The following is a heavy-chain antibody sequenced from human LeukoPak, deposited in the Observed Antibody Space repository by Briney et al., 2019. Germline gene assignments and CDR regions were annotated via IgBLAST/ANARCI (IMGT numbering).Heavy chain of an antibody. CDR1: GFVFSSYA. CDR2: ISESGSHESI. Sequence: GGSLRLSCAASGFVFSSYAMSWVRQAPGKGLAGVSVISESGSHESIYYADSVKGRFTISRDNSKNTLYLQMNRLTVDDTAIYYCAKPIAGGSAPDYCGPGTLVTVSS. V-gene: IGHV3-23*01. J-gene: IGHJ4*02. CDR3: AKPIAGGSAPDY. D-gene: IGHD3-10*01.